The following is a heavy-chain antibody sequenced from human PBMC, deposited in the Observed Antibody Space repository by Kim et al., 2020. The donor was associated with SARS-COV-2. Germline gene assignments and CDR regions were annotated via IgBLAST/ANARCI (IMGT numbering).Heavy chain of an antibody. J-gene: IGHJ2*01. D-gene: IGHD5-12*01. CDR3: AKEATMTSYWYFDL. Sequence: GGSLRLSCAASGFTFSNYAMSWVRQAPGKGLEWVSVISASGAHYADSVKGRFTISRDNSKNTLYLQMNSLRAEDTAVYFCAKEATMTSYWYFDLWGRGTLVTVSS. CDR1: GFTFSNYA. V-gene: IGHV3-23*01. CDR2: ISASGA.